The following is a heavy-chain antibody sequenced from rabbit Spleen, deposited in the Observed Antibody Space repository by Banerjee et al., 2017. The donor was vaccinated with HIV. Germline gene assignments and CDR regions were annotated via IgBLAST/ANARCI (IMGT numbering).Heavy chain of an antibody. V-gene: IGHV1S7*01. Sequence: HLKESGGGLVQPGGSLKLSCTASGFTLSSYYMNWGRQAPGKGLEWIGDIDPIFGITYDSNWVNGRFSTSRENAQNTVFLQMTSLTAADTATYFCTRDGAGGIGWNFGWWGQGTLVTVS. J-gene: IGHJ3*01. CDR3: TRDGAGGIGWNFGW. CDR1: GFTLSSYY. D-gene: IGHD4-2*01. CDR2: IDPIFGIT.